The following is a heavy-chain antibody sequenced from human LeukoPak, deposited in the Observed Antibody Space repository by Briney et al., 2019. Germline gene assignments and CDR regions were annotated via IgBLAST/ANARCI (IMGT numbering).Heavy chain of an antibody. CDR2: IDQYGSEI. Sequence: GGSLRLSCAASGFTFSSFWMGWVRQAPGKGLDWVANIDQYGSEIHYVDPVQGRFTISRDNFKNSLYLQMNSLRAEDTAVYFCATGSDGGYWGKGTLVTVSS. D-gene: IGHD2-8*02. J-gene: IGHJ4*02. V-gene: IGHV3-7*01. CDR3: ATGSDGGY. CDR1: GFTFSSFW.